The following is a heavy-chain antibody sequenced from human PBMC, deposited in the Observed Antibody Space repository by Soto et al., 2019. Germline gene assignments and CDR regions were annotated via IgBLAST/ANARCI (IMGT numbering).Heavy chain of an antibody. D-gene: IGHD2-15*01. CDR2: MNPNSGNT. Sequence: QVQLVQSGAEVKKPGASVKVSCQASGYTFTSYDINWVRQATGQGLEWMGWMNPNSGNTGYAQKFQGRVTMTRNTSISTAYMELSSLRSEDTAVYYCARAPLGYCSGGSCKRPYYFDYWGQGTLVTVSS. CDR3: ARAPLGYCSGGSCKRPYYFDY. J-gene: IGHJ4*02. V-gene: IGHV1-8*01. CDR1: GYTFTSYD.